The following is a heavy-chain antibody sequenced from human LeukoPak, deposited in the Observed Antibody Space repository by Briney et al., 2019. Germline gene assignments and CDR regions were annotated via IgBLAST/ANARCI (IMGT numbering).Heavy chain of an antibody. J-gene: IGHJ4*02. CDR2: IIPILGIA. D-gene: IGHD3-9*01. Sequence: SVKVSCKASGGTFSSYAISWVRQAPGQGLEWMGRIIPILGIANYAQKFQGRVTITADKSTSTAYMELSSLRSEDTAVYYCATELRYFDWSTRLFDYWGQGTLVTVSS. V-gene: IGHV1-69*04. CDR1: GGTFSSYA. CDR3: ATELRYFDWSTRLFDY.